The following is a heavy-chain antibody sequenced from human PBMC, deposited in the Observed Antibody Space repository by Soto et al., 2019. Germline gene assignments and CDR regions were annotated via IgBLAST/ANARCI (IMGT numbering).Heavy chain of an antibody. CDR3: AKDPEEMATIFTIDD. D-gene: IGHD5-12*01. J-gene: IGHJ4*02. CDR1: GFTFSSYG. Sequence: GGSLRLSCAASGFTFSSYGMHWVRQAPGKGLEWVAVISYDGSNKYYADSVKGRFTISRDNSKNTLYLQMNSLRAEDTAVYYCAKDPEEMATIFTIDDWGQGTLVTVSS. CDR2: ISYDGSNK. V-gene: IGHV3-30*18.